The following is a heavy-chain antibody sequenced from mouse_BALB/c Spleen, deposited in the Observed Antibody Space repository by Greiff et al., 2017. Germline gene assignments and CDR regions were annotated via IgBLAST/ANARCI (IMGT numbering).Heavy chain of an antibody. CDR1: GFTFTDYY. D-gene: IGHD4-1*01. CDR2: IRNKANGYTT. CDR3: ARDDWSGYFDY. J-gene: IGHJ2*01. Sequence: EVMLVESGGGLVQPGGSLRLSCATSGFTFTDYYMSWVRQPPGKALEWLGFIRNKANGYTTEYSASVKGRFTISRDNSQSILYLQMNTLRAEDSATYYCARDDWSGYFDYWGQGTTLTVSS. V-gene: IGHV7-3*02.